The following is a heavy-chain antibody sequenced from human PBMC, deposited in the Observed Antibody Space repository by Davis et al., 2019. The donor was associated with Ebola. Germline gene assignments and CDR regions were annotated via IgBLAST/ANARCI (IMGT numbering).Heavy chain of an antibody. V-gene: IGHV4-61*01. CDR1: GGSVSSGSYY. CDR3: ARGHSYGY. Sequence: MPSETLSLTCTVSGGSVSSGSYYWSWIRQPPGKGLEWIGYIYYSGSTNYNPSLKSRVTISVDTSKNQFSLKLSSVTAADTAVYYCARGHSYGYWGQGALVTVSS. CDR2: IYYSGST. D-gene: IGHD5-18*01. J-gene: IGHJ4*02.